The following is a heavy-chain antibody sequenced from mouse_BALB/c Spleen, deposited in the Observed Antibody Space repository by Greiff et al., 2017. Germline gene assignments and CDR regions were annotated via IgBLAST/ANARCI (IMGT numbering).Heavy chain of an antibody. J-gene: IGHJ4*01. Sequence: EVQLVESGPGLVKPSQSLSLTCTVTGYSITSDYAWNWIRQFPGNKLEWMGYISYSGSTSYNPYIKSRISITRDTSKNQFFLQLNSVTTEDTATYYCAREGYDDAMDYWGQGTSVTVSS. CDR2: ISYSGST. V-gene: IGHV3-2*02. CDR3: AREGYDDAMDY. D-gene: IGHD2-14*01. CDR1: GYSITSDYA.